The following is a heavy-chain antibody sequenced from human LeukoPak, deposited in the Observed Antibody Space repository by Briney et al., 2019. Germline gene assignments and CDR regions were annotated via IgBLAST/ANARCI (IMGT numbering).Heavy chain of an antibody. CDR2: ISGSGGST. V-gene: IGHV3-23*01. CDR3: AKDLRLSLASPTFVDY. D-gene: IGHD2-21*01. J-gene: IGHJ4*02. CDR1: GFIFSSYA. Sequence: GGSLRLSCAASGFIFSSYAMSWVRQAPGKGLEWVSGISGSGGSTYYADSVKGRFTISRDNSKNTLYLQMNSLRADDTAVYYCAKDLRLSLASPTFVDYWGQGTLVTVSS.